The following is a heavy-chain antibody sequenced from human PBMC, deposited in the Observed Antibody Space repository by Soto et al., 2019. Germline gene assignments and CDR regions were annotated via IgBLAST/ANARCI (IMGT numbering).Heavy chain of an antibody. D-gene: IGHD4-17*01. Sequence: QVQLVESGGGMVQPGRSLRLSSAASGFTFSSYGMHWVRQAPGKGLEWVAVIWYDGSNKYYADSVKGRFTISRDNSKNTLYLQMNSLRAEDTAVYYCARFAVTTDYWGQGTLVTISS. CDR2: IWYDGSNK. CDR1: GFTFSSYG. V-gene: IGHV3-33*01. J-gene: IGHJ4*02. CDR3: ARFAVTTDY.